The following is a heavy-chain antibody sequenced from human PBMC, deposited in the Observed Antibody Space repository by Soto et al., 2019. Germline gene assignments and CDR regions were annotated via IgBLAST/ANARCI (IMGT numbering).Heavy chain of an antibody. CDR1: GESFSGDY. D-gene: IGHD4-4*01. V-gene: IGHV4-34*01. CDR2: IYHSGST. CDR3: ARHSNRNYGLYYFDY. Sequence: SETLSLTCAVYGESFSGDYWSWIRQPPEKGLEWIGDIYHSGSTNYNPSLKSRVTISVDTSKNQFSPKVSSATAADTAVYYCARHSNRNYGLYYFDYWGLGALVTVSS. J-gene: IGHJ4*02.